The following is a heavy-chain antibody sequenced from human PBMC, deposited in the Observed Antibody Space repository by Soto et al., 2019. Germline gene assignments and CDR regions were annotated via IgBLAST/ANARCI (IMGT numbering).Heavy chain of an antibody. CDR1: GDSITSYY. J-gene: IGHJ6*02. CDR2: VFSSGTT. Sequence: SETLSLTCTVSGDSITSYYWTWIRQAAGKRLECIGRVFSSGTTNYNPSLNSRVAVSLDTSKNHFSLKLTSVTAADTAVYYCARTFDYYGMDVWGQGTTVTVSS. CDR3: ARTFDYYGMDV. V-gene: IGHV4-4*07.